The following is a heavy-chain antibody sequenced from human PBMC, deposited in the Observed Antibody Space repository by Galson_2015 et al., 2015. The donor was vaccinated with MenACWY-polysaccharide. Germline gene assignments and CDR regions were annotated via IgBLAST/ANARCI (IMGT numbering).Heavy chain of an antibody. CDR1: GFTFSSYA. D-gene: IGHD6-19*01. J-gene: IGHJ6*02. V-gene: IGHV3-23*01. CDR3: AKMKVDYSSGWQGGSGYGMDV. CDR2: ISGSGGST. Sequence: SLRLSCAASGFTFSSYAMSWVRQAPGKGLEWVSAISGSGGSTYYADSVKGRFTISRDNSKNTLYLQMNSLRAEDTAVYYCAKMKVDYSSGWQGGSGYGMDVWGQGTTVTVSS.